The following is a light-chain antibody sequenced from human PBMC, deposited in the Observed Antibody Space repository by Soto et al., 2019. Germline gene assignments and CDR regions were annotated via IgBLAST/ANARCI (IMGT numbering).Light chain of an antibody. J-gene: IGKJ3*01. V-gene: IGKV1-12*01. CDR3: QQSDSFPFT. CDR1: QDIITW. Sequence: DIQMTQSPSYVSASEGDRVTITCRASQDIITWLAWFQQKPGKAPRLLIYSASTLQRGVPSRFSGSGSGTEFTLTINRLQPEDVATYFCQQSDSFPFTCGPGTKVDV. CDR2: SAS.